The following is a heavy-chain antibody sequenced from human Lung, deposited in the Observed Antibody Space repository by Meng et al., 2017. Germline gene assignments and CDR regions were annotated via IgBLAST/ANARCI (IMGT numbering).Heavy chain of an antibody. D-gene: IGHD1-1*01. CDR3: TNDRLSE. Sequence: VQSVEAVGCLVQLGVPLLLSCAASGFTFTNLWMHWVRQVPGKGLVWVSRVNPDWNDVNYVDSVKGRFTISRDNAKDTVFLQMNNLSGDDTAVYYCTNDRLSEWGQGTLVTVSS. V-gene: IGHV3-74*02. CDR1: GFTFTNLW. CDR2: VNPDWNDV. J-gene: IGHJ1*01.